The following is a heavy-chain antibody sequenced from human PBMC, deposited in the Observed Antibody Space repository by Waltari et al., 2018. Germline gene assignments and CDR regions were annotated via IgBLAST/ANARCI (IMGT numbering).Heavy chain of an antibody. J-gene: IGHJ5*02. CDR3: ARGGWGFYLDL. CDR2: ISSDGSYI. CDR1: GFSFSTYN. V-gene: IGHV3-21*01. D-gene: IGHD7-27*01. Sequence: EGQLVESGGGLVKPGGSLRLSCAASGFSFSTYNMNWVRQAPGKGLEWVSSISSDGSYIHYGESVKGRFTISRDNAKTSLYLQMNGLRDDDTAVYYCARGGWGFYLDLWGQGALVTVSS.